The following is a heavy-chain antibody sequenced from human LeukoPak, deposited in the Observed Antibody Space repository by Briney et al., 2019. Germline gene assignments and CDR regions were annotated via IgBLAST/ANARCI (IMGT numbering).Heavy chain of an antibody. V-gene: IGHV3-30*18. CDR3: AKRRGFGELNFDY. CDR2: ISYGGSNK. J-gene: IGHJ4*02. D-gene: IGHD3-10*01. Sequence: PGGSLRLSCAASGFTFSSYGMHWVRLAPGKGLEWVAVISYGGSNKYYADSVKGRFTISRDNSKNTLYLQMNSLRAEDTAVYYCAKRRGFGELNFDYWGQGTLVTVSS. CDR1: GFTFSSYG.